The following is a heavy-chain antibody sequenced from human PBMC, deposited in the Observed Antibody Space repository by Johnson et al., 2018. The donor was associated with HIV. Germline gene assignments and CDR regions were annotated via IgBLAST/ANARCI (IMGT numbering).Heavy chain of an antibody. D-gene: IGHD6-13*01. Sequence: EVQLVESGGGVVQPGGSLRLSCAASGFTFSSYWMSWVRQAPGKGLEWVANIKQDGSEKYYVDSVKGRFTISRDNAKNSLYLQMNSLRAEDTAVYYCARAGGGIAAAGTRAFDIWGQGTMVTVSS. CDR3: ARAGGGIAAAGTRAFDI. J-gene: IGHJ3*02. CDR2: IKQDGSEK. CDR1: GFTFSSYW. V-gene: IGHV3-7*05.